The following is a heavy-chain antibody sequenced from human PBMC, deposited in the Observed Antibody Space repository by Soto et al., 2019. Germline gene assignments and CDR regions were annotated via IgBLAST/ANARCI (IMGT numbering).Heavy chain of an antibody. J-gene: IGHJ6*02. V-gene: IGHV4-30-2*01. Sequence: QLQLQESGSGLVKPSQTLSLTCAVSGGSISSDDYSWSWIRQPPGKGLEWIGYIYHSGSTYYNPSLKSRVTISVDRSKNLFSLKLSSVTAADTAVYYCARVRENGMDVWGQGTTVTVSS. CDR3: ARVRENGMDV. CDR1: GGSISSDDYS. D-gene: IGHD1-26*01. CDR2: IYHSGST.